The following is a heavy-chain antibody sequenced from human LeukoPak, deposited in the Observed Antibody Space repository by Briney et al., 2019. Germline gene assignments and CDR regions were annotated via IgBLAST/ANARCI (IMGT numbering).Heavy chain of an antibody. CDR1: GFTFSNSW. V-gene: IGHV3-7*01. CDR2: MRQDGGQI. CDR3: ASTTVTGGWFDP. D-gene: IGHD4-17*01. Sequence: GGSLRPSCAASGFTFSNSWMNWVRQAPGRGLEWVANMRQDGGQIYYLDSVKGRFTISRDNAKNSLYLQMNSLRAEDTAVYYCASTTVTGGWFDPWGQGTLVTVSS. J-gene: IGHJ5*02.